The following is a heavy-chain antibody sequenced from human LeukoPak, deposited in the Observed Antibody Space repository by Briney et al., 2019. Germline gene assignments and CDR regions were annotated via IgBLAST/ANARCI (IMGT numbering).Heavy chain of an antibody. V-gene: IGHV3-15*01. CDR2: IKSKTDGGTT. J-gene: IGHJ4*02. CDR3: TTWYYYDSSGFDY. CDR1: GFTFSNAW. Sequence: PGGSLRPSCAASGFTFSNAWMSWVRQAPGKGLEWVGRIKSKTDGGTTDYAAPVKGRFTISRDDSKNTLYLQMNSLKAEDTAVYYCTTWYYYDSSGFDYWGQGTLVTVSS. D-gene: IGHD3-22*01.